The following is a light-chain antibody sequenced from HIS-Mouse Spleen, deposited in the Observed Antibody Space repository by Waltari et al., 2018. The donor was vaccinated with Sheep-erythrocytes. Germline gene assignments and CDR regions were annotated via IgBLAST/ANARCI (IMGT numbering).Light chain of an antibody. CDR3: SLYTSSSNWV. J-gene: IGLJ3*02. CDR2: EVS. V-gene: IGLV2-18*01. CDR1: SSDVGSYNR. Sequence: QSALTQPPSVSGSPGQSVTISCTGTSSDVGSYNRVSWYQQPPGTAPKLMIYEVSNRPSGVPDRFSGSKSGNTASLTISGLQAEDEADYYCSLYTSSSNWVFGRGTKLTVL.